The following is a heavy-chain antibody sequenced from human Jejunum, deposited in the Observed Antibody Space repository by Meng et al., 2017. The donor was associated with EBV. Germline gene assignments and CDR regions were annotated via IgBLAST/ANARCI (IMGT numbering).Heavy chain of an antibody. D-gene: IGHD3-16*02. CDR1: GYTFTSDD. CDR3: ARGRVLGSYQDY. Sequence: QVQPVQSVAEVKNAGASWKVSCKASGYTFTSDDINWVRQATGQGLEWMGWMNPNSGNTGYAQKFQGRVTMTRNTSISTAYMELSSLRSEDTAVYYCARGRVLGSYQDYWGQGTLVTVSS. V-gene: IGHV1-8*01. J-gene: IGHJ4*02. CDR2: MNPNSGNT.